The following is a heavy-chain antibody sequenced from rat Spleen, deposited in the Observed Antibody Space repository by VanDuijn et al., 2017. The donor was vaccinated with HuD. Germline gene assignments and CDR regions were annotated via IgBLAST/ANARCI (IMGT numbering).Heavy chain of an antibody. Sequence: EVQLVATGGGLVQPGRSLKLSCVASGFTFSSYWMYWVRQAPGKGLEWISSINPDGGHTYYPDSVKGRFTISRDNAKSTLYLQMDSLRSEDTATYYCAREVSCDYWGQGVMVTVSS. CDR3: AREVSCDY. CDR2: INPDGGHT. V-gene: IGHV5-58*01. J-gene: IGHJ2*01. CDR1: GFTFSSYW.